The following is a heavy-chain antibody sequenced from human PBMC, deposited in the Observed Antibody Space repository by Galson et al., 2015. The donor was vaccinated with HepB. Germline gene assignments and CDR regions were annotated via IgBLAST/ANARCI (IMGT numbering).Heavy chain of an antibody. CDR2: INPNNGGT. Sequence: SVKVSCKASGYTFTDYYMHWVRQAPGQGLEWMGRINPNNGGTNYAQKFQGRVTMTRDTSISTAYMEMSRLRSDDTAMYYCARGSISPGSYWGQGTLVTVSS. J-gene: IGHJ4*02. CDR3: ARGSISPGSY. V-gene: IGHV1-2*06. CDR1: GYTFTDYY.